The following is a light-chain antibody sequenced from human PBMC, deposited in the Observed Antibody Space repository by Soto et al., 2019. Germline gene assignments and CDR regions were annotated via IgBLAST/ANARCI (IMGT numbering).Light chain of an antibody. J-gene: IGLJ2*01. V-gene: IGLV2-14*01. CDR3: SSYTTSNTLV. CDR1: TSDVGAYNY. Sequence: QSALTQPASVSGSPGQSITISCTGTTSDVGAYNYVSWYQQHARKAPKLMIYEVSNRPSGVSNRFSGSKSGNTASLTISGLQAEDEADYYCSSYTTSNTLVFGGGTKVTVL. CDR2: EVS.